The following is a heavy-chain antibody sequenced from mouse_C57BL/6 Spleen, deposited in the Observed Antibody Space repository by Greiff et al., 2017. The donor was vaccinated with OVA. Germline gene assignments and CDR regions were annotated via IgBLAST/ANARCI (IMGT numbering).Heavy chain of an antibody. V-gene: IGHV3-6*01. CDR2: ISYDGSN. CDR3: AREGYYGSSYWYFDV. CDR1: GYSITSGYY. Sequence: VKLLESGPGLVKPSQSLSLTCSVTGYSITSGYYWNWLRQFPGNKLVWMGSISYDGSNNYNPSLKNRISITRDTSKNQFFLKLNSVTTEDTATYYCAREGYYGSSYWYFDVWGTGTTVTVSS. D-gene: IGHD1-1*01. J-gene: IGHJ1*03.